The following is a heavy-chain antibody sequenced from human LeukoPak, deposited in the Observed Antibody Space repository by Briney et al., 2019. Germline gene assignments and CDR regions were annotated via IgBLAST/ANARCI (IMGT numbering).Heavy chain of an antibody. CDR1: GGTFSSYA. CDR2: IIPIFGTA. J-gene: IGHJ5*02. D-gene: IGHD3-3*01. V-gene: IGHV1-69*13. Sequence: SVKVSCKASGGTFSSYAISWVRQAPGQGLEWMGGIIPIFGTANYAQKFQGRVTITADESTSTAYMELSSLRSEDTAVYYCARDRTYDFWSGRAWFDPWGQGTLVTVSS. CDR3: ARDRTYDFWSGRAWFDP.